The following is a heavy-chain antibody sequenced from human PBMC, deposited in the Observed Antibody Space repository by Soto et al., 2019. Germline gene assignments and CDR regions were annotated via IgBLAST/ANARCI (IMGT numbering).Heavy chain of an antibody. Sequence: QVQLVESGGGVVQPGRSLRLSCAASGFTFSTYAMHWVRQAPGKGLEWVAVLSYDGSNKYYADYVKGRFTISRDNSKNTLYLQMNSLRAEDTAGYYCARVVPAAMYYYYSMDVWCQGTTVTVSS. CDR3: ARVVPAAMYYYYSMDV. J-gene: IGHJ6*02. CDR2: LSYDGSNK. D-gene: IGHD2-2*01. CDR1: GFTFSTYA. V-gene: IGHV3-30*03.